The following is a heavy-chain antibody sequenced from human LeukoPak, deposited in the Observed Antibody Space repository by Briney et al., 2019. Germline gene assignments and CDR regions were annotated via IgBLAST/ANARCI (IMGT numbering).Heavy chain of an antibody. J-gene: IGHJ4*02. CDR2: ISGYNGNT. V-gene: IGHV1-18*01. CDR3: ARDDQYYYDSSGYSDFDY. CDR1: GYTFTSYG. Sequence: ASVKVSCKASGYTFTSYGISWVRQAPGQGLEWMGWISGYNGNTNYAQKFQGRVTMTTDTSTNTAYMELRSLRSDDTAVYYCARDDQYYYDSSGYSDFDYWGQGTLITVSS. D-gene: IGHD3-22*01.